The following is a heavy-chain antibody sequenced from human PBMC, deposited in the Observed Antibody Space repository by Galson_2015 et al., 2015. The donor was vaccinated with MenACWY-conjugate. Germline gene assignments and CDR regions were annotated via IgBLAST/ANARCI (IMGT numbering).Heavy chain of an antibody. CDR2: INSDGGST. D-gene: IGHD6-13*01. J-gene: IGHJ4*02. CDR3: ARAYQATGGTHFGY. CDR1: EVSFTNSW. Sequence: SLRLSCADSEVSFTNSWMHWVRQAPGKGLVWVSRINSDGGSTTYADSVKGRFTISRDNAKNTLYLQMNSLRGEDTAVYYCARAYQATGGTHFGYWGQGTLVTVSS. V-gene: IGHV3-74*03.